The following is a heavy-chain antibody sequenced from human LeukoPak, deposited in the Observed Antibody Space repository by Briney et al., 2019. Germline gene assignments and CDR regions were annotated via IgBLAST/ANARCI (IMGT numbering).Heavy chain of an antibody. J-gene: IGHJ4*02. CDR2: ISGSGGST. CDR3: AKGGDIVVVPAATGFDY. D-gene: IGHD2-2*01. V-gene: IGHV3-23*01. CDR1: GFTFSSYA. Sequence: GGSLRLSCAASGFTFSSYAMSWVRQAPEKGLEWVSAISGSGGSTYYADSVKGRFTISRDNSKNTLYLQMNSLRAEDTAVYYCAKGGDIVVVPAATGFDYWGQGTLVTVSS.